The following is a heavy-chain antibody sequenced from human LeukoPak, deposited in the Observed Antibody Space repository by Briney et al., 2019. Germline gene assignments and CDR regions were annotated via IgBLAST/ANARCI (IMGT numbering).Heavy chain of an antibody. V-gene: IGHV3-66*01. CDR3: AQVGSWFGELSADC. CDR2: IYTGGTT. D-gene: IGHD3-10*01. CDR1: GFTVSRDF. Sequence: GGSLRLSCAASGFTVSRDFMTWVRQAPGKGLEWVSVIYTGGTTYYANSVKGRFTISRDNSKNTLYLQMNRLGAEDTAVYYCAQVGSWFGELSADCWGQGTLVTVSS. J-gene: IGHJ4*02.